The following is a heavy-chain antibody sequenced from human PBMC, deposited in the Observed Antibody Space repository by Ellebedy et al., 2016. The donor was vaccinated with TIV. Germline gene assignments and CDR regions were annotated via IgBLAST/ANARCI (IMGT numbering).Heavy chain of an antibody. CDR3: AKDQVGGDGRWVFDI. J-gene: IGHJ3*02. Sequence: PGRSLRLSCAASGFTFSSYAMAWVRQTPGKGLEWVSAIYGGGVTAYYTDSVKGRFTISRDNSRNTLYLQMNSLRAEDTAIYYCAKDQVGGDGRWVFDIWGQGTMVTVSS. V-gene: IGHV3-23*01. D-gene: IGHD3-16*01. CDR1: GFTFSSYA. CDR2: IYGGGVTA.